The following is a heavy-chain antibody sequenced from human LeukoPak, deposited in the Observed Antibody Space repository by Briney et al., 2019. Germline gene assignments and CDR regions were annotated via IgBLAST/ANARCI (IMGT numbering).Heavy chain of an antibody. Sequence: PRGSLRLSCAASGFSFTSYGINWVRQAPGKGLEWVSGISGSGDITYYADSVKGRFTISRDNSRNTLYLQMNSLRAEDTAVYYCARRSKSSAIWYYFDYWGQGTLVTVSS. CDR3: ARRSKSSAIWYYFDY. D-gene: IGHD6-25*01. V-gene: IGHV3-23*01. CDR1: GFSFTSYG. J-gene: IGHJ4*02. CDR2: ISGSGDIT.